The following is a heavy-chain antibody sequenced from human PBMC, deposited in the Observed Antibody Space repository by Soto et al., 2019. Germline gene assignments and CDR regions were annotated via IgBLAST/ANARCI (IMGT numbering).Heavy chain of an antibody. CDR3: ARVHKEELVTVPAAHYDH. Sequence: QVRLQESGPGLVKSSETLSLTCTVSGCSLSSFYWGWIRRPPGKGLEWIGYIYHSGTTRYNSSLKSRVTMSVDSSKNEFSLKLTSVTAEDTATYYCARVHKEELVTVPAAHYDHWGHGTLVNLAS. CDR1: GCSLSSFY. D-gene: IGHD2-2*01. J-gene: IGHJ4*01. CDR2: IYHSGTT. V-gene: IGHV4-59*01.